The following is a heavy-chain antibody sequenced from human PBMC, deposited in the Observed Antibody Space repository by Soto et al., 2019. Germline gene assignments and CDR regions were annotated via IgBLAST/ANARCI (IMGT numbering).Heavy chain of an antibody. CDR2: IYPGDSDT. CDR3: ARTSAAGKYYYGMDV. J-gene: IGHJ6*02. D-gene: IGHD6-13*01. Sequence: GESLKLSCKASGYSFTDDWIGWVRQMPVKGLEWMGIIYPGDSDTRYSPSFQGQVTISADKSISTAYLQWSSLKASDTAMYYCARTSAAGKYYYGMDVWGQVTTVTVSS. CDR1: GYSFTDDW. V-gene: IGHV5-51*01.